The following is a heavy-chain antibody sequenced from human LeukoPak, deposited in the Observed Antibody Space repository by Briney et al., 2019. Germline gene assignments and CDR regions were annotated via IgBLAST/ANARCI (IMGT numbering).Heavy chain of an antibody. Sequence: ASVKVSCKASGYTFTNYAISWVRQAPGQGLEWMGWISGYNDNTNYAQKVQGRVTMTTDTSTSTAYMELRSLRSDDTAVYYCARGLLSFMRSDYSNYWDNWFDPWGQGTLVTVSS. V-gene: IGHV1-18*01. CDR3: ARGLLSFMRSDYSNYWDNWFDP. J-gene: IGHJ5*02. D-gene: IGHD4-11*01. CDR1: GYTFTNYA. CDR2: ISGYNDNT.